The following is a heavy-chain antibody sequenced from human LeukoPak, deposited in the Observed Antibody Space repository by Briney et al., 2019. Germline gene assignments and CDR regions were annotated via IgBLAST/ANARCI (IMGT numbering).Heavy chain of an antibody. D-gene: IGHD6-13*01. CDR1: GGSISSGDYY. CDR3: ARAIAAAGYGMDV. V-gene: IGHV4-30-4*01. J-gene: IGHJ6*02. CDR2: IYYSGST. Sequence: PSETLSLTCTVSGGSISSGDYYWSWIRQPPGKGLEWIGYIYYSGSTYYNPSLKSRVTISVDTSKNQSSLKLSSVTAADTAVYYCARAIAAAGYGMDVWGRGTTVTVSS.